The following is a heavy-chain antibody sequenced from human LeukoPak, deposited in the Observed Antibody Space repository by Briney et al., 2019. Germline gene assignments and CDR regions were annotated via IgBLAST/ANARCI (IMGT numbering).Heavy chain of an antibody. CDR2: IIPIFGTA. CDR1: GYTFTSYG. D-gene: IGHD5-24*01. J-gene: IGHJ4*02. V-gene: IGHV1-69*13. CDR3: AKARLRWLQFSDYFDY. Sequence: GASVKVSCKASGYTFTSYGISWVRQAPGQGLEWMGRIIPIFGTANYAQKFQGRVTITADESTSTAYMELSSLRSEDTAVYYCAKARLRWLQFSDYFDYWGQGTLVTVSS.